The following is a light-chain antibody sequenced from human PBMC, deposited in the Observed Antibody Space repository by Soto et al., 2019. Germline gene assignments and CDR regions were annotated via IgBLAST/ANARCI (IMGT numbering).Light chain of an antibody. Sequence: EIVMTQSPATLSLSPGERATLSCRASQSLTTDLAWYQQKPGQAPRLLIYGASNGAAGIPARFSGSGSGTDFTLTISRLEPEDFAFYYCQQYGSSPWTFGQGTKVDIK. CDR2: GAS. J-gene: IGKJ1*01. CDR3: QQYGSSPWT. CDR1: QSLTTD. V-gene: IGKV3-20*01.